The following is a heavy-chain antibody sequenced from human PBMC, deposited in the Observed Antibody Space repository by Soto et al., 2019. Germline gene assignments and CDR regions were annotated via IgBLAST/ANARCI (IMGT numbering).Heavy chain of an antibody. CDR3: AIRASYYDSSGYFDY. J-gene: IGHJ4*02. Sequence: EVQLVESGGGLVQPGGSLRLSCAASGFTFSSYWMRWVRQAPGKGLVWVSRINSDGSSTSYADSVKGRFTISRDNAKNTLYLQMNSLRAEDTALYYCAIRASYYDSSGYFDYWGQGTLVTVSS. D-gene: IGHD3-22*01. V-gene: IGHV3-74*01. CDR2: INSDGSST. CDR1: GFTFSSYW.